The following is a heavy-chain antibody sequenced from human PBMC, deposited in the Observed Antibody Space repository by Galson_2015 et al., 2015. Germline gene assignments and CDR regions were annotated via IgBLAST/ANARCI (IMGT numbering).Heavy chain of an antibody. J-gene: IGHJ5*02. CDR3: ARAARRTIFEGVILSPTNWFDP. V-gene: IGHV1-2*06. CDR2: INPKSGGT. Sequence: SVKVSCKASGYTFIGYYMHWVRQAPGQGLEWMGRINPKSGGTNYAQKFQGRVTMTRDTSISTFYMEVNSLRYDDTAVYYCARAARRTIFEGVILSPTNWFDPWGQGSLVTVSS. CDR1: GYTFIGYY. D-gene: IGHD3-3*01.